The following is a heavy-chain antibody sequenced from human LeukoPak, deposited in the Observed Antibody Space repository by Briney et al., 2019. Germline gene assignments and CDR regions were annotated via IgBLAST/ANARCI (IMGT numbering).Heavy chain of an antibody. CDR2: ISTSGGST. CDR3: AKYVSAKGPPYALDV. CDR1: EFTFGSYV. J-gene: IGHJ6*02. Sequence: GGSLRLSCAASEFTFGSYVMQWVRQAPGKGLEWVSGISTSGGSTWYSDSVKGRFTISRDNSKNTLYLQMNSLRDEDTAVYYCAKYVSAKGPPYALDVWGQGTTVTVSS. V-gene: IGHV3-23*01. D-gene: IGHD2/OR15-2a*01.